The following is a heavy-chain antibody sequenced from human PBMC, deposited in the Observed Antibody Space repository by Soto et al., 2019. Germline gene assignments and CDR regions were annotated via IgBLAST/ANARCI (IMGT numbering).Heavy chain of an antibody. V-gene: IGHV4-39*01. Sequence: SETLSLTCTVSGGSVTNSSYYWGWIRQSPGEGLEWIGSVYYRGRSYSKSSVKSRVTISVDTSKNRFSLSLNSVTASDTAVYFCVSQRTTVPTQAYFDYWGPGALVTV. CDR3: VSQRTTVPTQAYFDY. CDR2: VYYRGRS. CDR1: GGSVTNSSYY. J-gene: IGHJ4*02. D-gene: IGHD4-17*01.